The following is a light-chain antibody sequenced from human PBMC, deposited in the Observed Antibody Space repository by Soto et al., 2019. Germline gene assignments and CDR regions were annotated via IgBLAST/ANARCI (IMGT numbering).Light chain of an antibody. J-gene: IGKJ4*01. CDR2: GAS. CDR3: QQYNNWPLT. CDR1: QSVSSN. V-gene: IGKV3-15*01. Sequence: EIVMTQSPATLSVSPGERATLSCRASQSVSSNLAWYQQKPGQAPRLLIYGASTRATGIPARFSGSGSGTEFPLNISSLQSEDFAIYYCQQYNNWPLTFGGGTKVEIK.